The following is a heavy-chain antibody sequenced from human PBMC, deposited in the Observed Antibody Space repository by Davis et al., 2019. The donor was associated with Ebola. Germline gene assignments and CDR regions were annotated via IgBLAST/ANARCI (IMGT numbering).Heavy chain of an antibody. J-gene: IGHJ4*02. CDR2: IKSKTDGGTT. Sequence: GESLKISCAASGFTFSYAWMSWVRQAPGKGLEWVGRIKSKTDGGTTDYAAPVKGRFTISRDDSKNTLYLQMNSLKTEDTAVYYCTTDRHYYDSSAYHDYWGQGTLVTVSS. D-gene: IGHD3-22*01. CDR3: TTDRHYYDSSAYHDY. CDR1: GFTFSYAW. V-gene: IGHV3-15*01.